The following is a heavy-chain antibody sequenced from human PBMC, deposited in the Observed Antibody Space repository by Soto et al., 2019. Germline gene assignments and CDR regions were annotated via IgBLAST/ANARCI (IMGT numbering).Heavy chain of an antibody. J-gene: IGHJ4*02. CDR1: GGSISSYY. Sequence: QVQLQESGPGLVKPSETLSLTCTVSGGSISSYYWSWIRQPPGKGLEWIGYIYYSGSTNYNPSLKSLVTLPVDPPKNQFSRKLISVTAADTAVYYCARRDGSCFDYWGQGTLVTVSS. CDR3: ARRDGSCFDY. V-gene: IGHV4-59*08. CDR2: IYYSGST.